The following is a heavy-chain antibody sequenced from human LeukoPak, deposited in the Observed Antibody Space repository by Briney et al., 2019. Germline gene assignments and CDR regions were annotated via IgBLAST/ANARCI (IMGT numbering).Heavy chain of an antibody. J-gene: IGHJ4*02. CDR2: IRGSVSST. Sequence: PGGSLRLSCAASGFTFSSYAMSWIRQTPGKGLEWDSVIRGSVSSTYYADSVKRRFTISRDNSKMTLKLQKNSLRAEDTAVYYCAKVDYVSSGYNEDYWGQGTLVTVSS. D-gene: IGHD3-22*01. CDR1: GFTFSSYA. V-gene: IGHV3-23*01. CDR3: AKVDYVSSGYNEDY.